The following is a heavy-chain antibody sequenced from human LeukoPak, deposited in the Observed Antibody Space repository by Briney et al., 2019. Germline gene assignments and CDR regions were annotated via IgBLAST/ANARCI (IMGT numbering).Heavy chain of an antibody. Sequence: SETLSLTCAVSGYSISSGYYWGWIRQPPGKGLEWIGSMYHSGSTYYNQSLKSRVTISVDTSKNQVSLKLSSVTAADTAVYYCARVGYDSYMDVWGKGTTVTVSS. CDR3: ARVGYDSYMDV. CDR1: GYSISSGYY. V-gene: IGHV4-38-2*01. D-gene: IGHD3-22*01. J-gene: IGHJ6*03. CDR2: MYHSGST.